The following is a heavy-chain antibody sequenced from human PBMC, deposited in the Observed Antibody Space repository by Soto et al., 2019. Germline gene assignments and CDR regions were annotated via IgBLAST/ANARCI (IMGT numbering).Heavy chain of an antibody. D-gene: IGHD3-10*01. Sequence: QLQLQESGPGLVKPSETLSLTCTVSGGSISSSSYYWGWIRQPPGKGLEWIGSIYYSGSTYYNPSPNSRVTISVATSQNQSSLKLSSGAAAATAVNYGAALWFGESPYWGQGTLVTVSS. CDR1: GGSISSSSYY. CDR3: AALWFGESPY. CDR2: IYYSGST. J-gene: IGHJ4*02. V-gene: IGHV4-39*01.